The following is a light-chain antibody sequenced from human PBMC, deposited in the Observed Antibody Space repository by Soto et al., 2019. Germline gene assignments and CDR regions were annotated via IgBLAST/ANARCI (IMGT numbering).Light chain of an antibody. CDR1: STDVGDYSY. V-gene: IGLV2-8*01. CDR2: EVT. CDR3: CSYARSRSLV. Sequence: QSALTQPPSASGSPGQSVTISCTGTSTDVGDYSYVSWYQQHPGKAPKRIIYEVTERPSGVPDRFSGSKSGNTASLTVSGLQADDEADYYGCSYARSRSLVFGGGTKLTVL. J-gene: IGLJ2*01.